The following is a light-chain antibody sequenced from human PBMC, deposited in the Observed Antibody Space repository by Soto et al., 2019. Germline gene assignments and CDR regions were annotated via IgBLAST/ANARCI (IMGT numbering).Light chain of an antibody. CDR3: ASYTISSTPLYV. CDR2: DVS. CDR1: SSDVGASNY. J-gene: IGLJ1*01. Sequence: QSVLTQPASVSGSPGQSITISCTGTSSDVGASNYVSWYQQYPGMAPKLMIYDVSNRPSGVSNRFSGSKSGHTASLTISGLQAEDEADYYCASYTISSTPLYVFGTGTKLTVL. V-gene: IGLV2-14*01.